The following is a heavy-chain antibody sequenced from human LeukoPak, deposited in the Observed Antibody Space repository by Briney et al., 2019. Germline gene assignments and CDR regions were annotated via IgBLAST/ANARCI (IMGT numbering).Heavy chain of an antibody. V-gene: IGHV4-59*01. CDR2: IYYSGST. Sequence: SETLSLTCTVSGGSISSYYWSWIRQPPGKGLEWIGYIYYSGSTNYNPSLKSRVTISVDTSKNQFSLKLSSVTAADTAVYYCARITMVRGVIAKWGQGTLGTVSA. D-gene: IGHD3-10*01. J-gene: IGHJ4*02. CDR3: ARITMVRGVIAK. CDR1: GGSISSYY.